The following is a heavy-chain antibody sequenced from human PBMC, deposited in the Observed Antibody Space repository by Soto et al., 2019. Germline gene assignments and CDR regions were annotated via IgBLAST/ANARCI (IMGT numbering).Heavy chain of an antibody. J-gene: IGHJ6*02. CDR3: ARGYSRGWYSVYGMDV. Sequence: GGSLRLSCAASGFTFSSYDMHWVRQATGKGLEWVSAIGTAGDTYYPGSVKGRFTISRENAKNSLYLQMNSLRAGDTAVYYCARGYSRGWYSVYGMDVWGQGTTVTVSS. D-gene: IGHD6-19*01. CDR2: IGTAGDT. CDR1: GFTFSSYD. V-gene: IGHV3-13*01.